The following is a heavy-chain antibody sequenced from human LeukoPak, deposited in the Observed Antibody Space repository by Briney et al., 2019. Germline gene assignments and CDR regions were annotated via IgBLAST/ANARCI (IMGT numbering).Heavy chain of an antibody. D-gene: IGHD2-21*02. CDR3: ARFWAYCGGDCYKPFDT. V-gene: IGHV4-59*01. Sequence: SETLSLTCTVSGGSISPYYWSWIRQPPGKGLEWIGYINYSGNTNYNPSLKSRVTMSVDTSKNQFSLKLTSVTAADTAVYYCARFWAYCGGDCYKPFDTWGQGTMVTVSS. CDR1: GGSISPYY. J-gene: IGHJ3*02. CDR2: INYSGNT.